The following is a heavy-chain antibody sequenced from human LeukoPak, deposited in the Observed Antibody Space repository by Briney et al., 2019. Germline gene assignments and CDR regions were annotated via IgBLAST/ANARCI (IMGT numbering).Heavy chain of an antibody. D-gene: IGHD4-17*01. CDR2: ISSSGSTI. V-gene: IGHV3-11*04. Sequence: GGSLRLSCAAFGFTFSDYYMSWIRQAPGKGLEWVSYISSSGSTIYYADSVKGRFTISRDNAKNSLYLQMNSLRAEDTAVYYCARDMTPDYGDCACDYWGQGTLVTVSS. CDR3: ARDMTPDYGDCACDY. J-gene: IGHJ4*02. CDR1: GFTFSDYY.